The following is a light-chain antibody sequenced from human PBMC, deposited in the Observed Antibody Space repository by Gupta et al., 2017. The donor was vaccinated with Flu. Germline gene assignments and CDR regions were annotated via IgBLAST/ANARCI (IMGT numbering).Light chain of an antibody. Sequence: PSTLSASVGDRVTITCRASQSISSWLAWYQQKPGKAPNLLIYKASSVESGVPSTFRGSEPGTEFTLTISSLQPDDLATYYCQQDDTFSITFGGGTKVEIK. J-gene: IGKJ4*01. CDR2: KAS. V-gene: IGKV1-5*03. CDR3: QQDDTFSIT. CDR1: QSISSW.